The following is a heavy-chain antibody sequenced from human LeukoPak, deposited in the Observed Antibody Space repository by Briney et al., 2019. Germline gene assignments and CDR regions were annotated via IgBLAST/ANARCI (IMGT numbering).Heavy chain of an antibody. J-gene: IGHJ5*02. Sequence: ASVKVSCKASGYTFTSYYMHWVRQAPGQGLEWMGIINPSGGSTSYAQKFQGRVTMTTDTSTSTAYIELRSLTSDDTAAYYCARDWWGYDVLTGDNWFDPWGQGTLVTVSS. V-gene: IGHV1-46*01. CDR1: GYTFTSYY. CDR3: ARDWWGYDVLTGDNWFDP. D-gene: IGHD3-9*01. CDR2: INPSGGST.